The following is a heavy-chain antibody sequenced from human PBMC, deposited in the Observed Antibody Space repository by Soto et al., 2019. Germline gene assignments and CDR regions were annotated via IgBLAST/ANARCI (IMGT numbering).Heavy chain of an antibody. V-gene: IGHV1-3*01. CDR1: GCTFTSYA. CDR3: AREGYDFWSGYHRLDV. J-gene: IGHJ6*04. CDR2: INAGNGNT. Sequence: ASVKVSCKASGCTFTSYAMHWVRQAPGQRLEWMGWINAGNGNTKYSQKFQGRVTITRDTSASTAYMELSSLRSEDTAVYYCAREGYDFWSGYHRLDVWGKGTTVTVSS. D-gene: IGHD3-3*01.